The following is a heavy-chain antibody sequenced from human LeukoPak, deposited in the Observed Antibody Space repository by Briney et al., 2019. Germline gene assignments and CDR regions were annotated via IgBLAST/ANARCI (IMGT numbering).Heavy chain of an antibody. CDR3: ARSLASYYFDY. CDR1: GFTFSSYE. J-gene: IGHJ4*02. CDR2: ISSSGSTI. V-gene: IGHV3-48*03. Sequence: GGSLRLSCAASGFTFSSYEMNWVRQAPGKGLEWVSYISSSGSTIYYADSVKGRFTISRDNAKNSLYLQMNSLRAEDTAVYYCARSLASYYFDYWGQGTLVTVSS. D-gene: IGHD1-26*01.